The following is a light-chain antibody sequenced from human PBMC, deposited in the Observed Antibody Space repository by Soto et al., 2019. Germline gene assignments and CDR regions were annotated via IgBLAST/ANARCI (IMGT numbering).Light chain of an antibody. Sequence: AIQMTQSPSSLSASVGDRVTITCRASQGIRTDLGWYQQKPGKAPKLLIYAASSLQSGVPSRFSVSGSGTDFTLTISSLQPEDFATYFCLQDYNYPRRTFGQGTKVEIK. CDR1: QGIRTD. J-gene: IGKJ1*01. CDR2: AAS. V-gene: IGKV1-6*01. CDR3: LQDYNYPRRT.